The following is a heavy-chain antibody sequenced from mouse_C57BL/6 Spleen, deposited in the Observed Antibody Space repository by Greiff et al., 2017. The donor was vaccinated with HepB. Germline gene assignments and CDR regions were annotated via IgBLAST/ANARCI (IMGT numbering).Heavy chain of an antibody. CDR3: ARSANYDAYAMDY. Sequence: VQLKQSGAELAKPGASVKLSCKASGYTFTSYWMHWVKQRPGQGLEWIGYINPSSGYTKYNQKFKDKATLTADKSSSTAYMQLSSLTYEDSAVYYCARSANYDAYAMDYWGQGTSVTVSS. CDR2: INPSSGYT. V-gene: IGHV1-7*01. D-gene: IGHD2-4*01. J-gene: IGHJ4*01. CDR1: GYTFTSYW.